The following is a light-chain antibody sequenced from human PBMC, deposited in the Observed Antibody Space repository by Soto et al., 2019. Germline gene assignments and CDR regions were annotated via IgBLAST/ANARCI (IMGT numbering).Light chain of an antibody. V-gene: IGKV3-20*01. J-gene: IGKJ1*01. Sequence: EIVLTQSPGNLSLSPGERATLSCRASQSVSSSSMAWYQQRPGQAPRLLMYGASSRATGIPDRFSGSGSGTDFTLTISRLEPEDFAVYYCQHYGTSWWTFGQGTKVE. CDR3: QHYGTSWWT. CDR1: QSVSSSS. CDR2: GAS.